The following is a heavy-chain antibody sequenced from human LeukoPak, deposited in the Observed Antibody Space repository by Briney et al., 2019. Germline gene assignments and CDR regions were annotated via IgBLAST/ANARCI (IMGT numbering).Heavy chain of an antibody. CDR2: IYHSGST. Sequence: SETLSLTCTVSGGSISSYYWSWIRQPPGKGLEWIGYIYHSGSTYYNPSLKSRVTISVDRSKNQFSLKLSSVTAADTAVYYCARVPAAMGGYYFDYWGQGTLVTVSS. CDR3: ARVPAAMGGYYFDY. J-gene: IGHJ4*02. V-gene: IGHV4-59*12. CDR1: GGSISSYY. D-gene: IGHD2-2*01.